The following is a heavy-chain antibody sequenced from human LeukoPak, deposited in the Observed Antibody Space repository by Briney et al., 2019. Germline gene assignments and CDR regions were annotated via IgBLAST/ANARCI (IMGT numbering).Heavy chain of an antibody. V-gene: IGHV3-11*04. CDR3: ARDALRGHFMDV. D-gene: IGHD3-10*01. CDR1: GFTLSDYY. CDR2: ISSSGNTI. Sequence: GGSLRLSCAASGFTLSDYYMSWIRQAPGKGLEWVSYISSSGNTIYYADSVKGRFTISRDNAKNSLYLQMSSLRGEDTAVYYCARDALRGHFMDVWGKGTTVTVSS. J-gene: IGHJ6*03.